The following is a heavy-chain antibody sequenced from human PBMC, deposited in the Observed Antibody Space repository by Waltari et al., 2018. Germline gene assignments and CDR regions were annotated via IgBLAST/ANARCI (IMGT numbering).Heavy chain of an antibody. CDR1: GYSISSGYY. D-gene: IGHD4-17*01. V-gene: IGHV4-38-2*02. CDR3: ARDPGDYGDYLNPNFDY. J-gene: IGHJ4*02. CDR2: IYHSGST. Sequence: QVQLQESGPGLVKPSETLSLTCAVSGYSISSGYYWGWIRPPPGKGLEWIGSIYHSGSTYYNPSLKSRVTISVDTSKNQFSLKLSSVTAADTAVYYCARDPGDYGDYLNPNFDYWGQGTLVTVSS.